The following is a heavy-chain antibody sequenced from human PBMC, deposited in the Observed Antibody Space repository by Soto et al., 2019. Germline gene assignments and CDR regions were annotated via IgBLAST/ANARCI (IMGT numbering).Heavy chain of an antibody. CDR1: GGSVSSGRYY. CDR2: IYYSGST. D-gene: IGHD3-22*01. J-gene: IGHJ4*02. CDR3: ARAPYDRSVYSAPYYFDY. V-gene: IGHV4-61*01. Sequence: SETLSLTCTVSGGSVSSGRYYWSWIRQPPGKGLEWIGYIYYSGSTNYNPSLKSRVTISVDTSKNQFSLKLSSLTAADTAVYYCARAPYDRSVYSAPYYFDYWGQGTLVTVSS.